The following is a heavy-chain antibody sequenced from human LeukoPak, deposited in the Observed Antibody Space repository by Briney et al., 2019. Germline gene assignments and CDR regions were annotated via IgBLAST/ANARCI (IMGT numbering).Heavy chain of an antibody. V-gene: IGHV1-2*02. Sequence: ASVKVSCKASGYTFTGYYMHWVRQAPGQGLEWKGWINPNSGGTNYAQKFQGRVTMTRDTSISTAYMELSRLRSDDTAVYYCARSYYDFWSGSSPRFDYWGQGTLVTVSS. CDR3: ARSYYDFWSGSSPRFDY. CDR2: INPNSGGT. D-gene: IGHD3-3*01. CDR1: GYTFTGYY. J-gene: IGHJ4*02.